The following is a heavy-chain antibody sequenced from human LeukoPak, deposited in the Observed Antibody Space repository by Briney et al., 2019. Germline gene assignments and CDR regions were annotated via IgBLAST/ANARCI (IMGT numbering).Heavy chain of an antibody. CDR3: ARDLDSINWYGIPPGWFDP. D-gene: IGHD6-13*01. CDR1: GGSISSSSYY. CDR2: IYYSGST. Sequence: KNSETLSLTCTVSGGSISSSSYYWGWIRQPPGKGLEWIGSIYYSGSTYYNPSLKSRVTMSLDTSKNQFSLKLSSVTAADTAVYYCARDLDSINWYGIPPGWFDPWGQGTLVTVSS. J-gene: IGHJ5*02. V-gene: IGHV4-39*07.